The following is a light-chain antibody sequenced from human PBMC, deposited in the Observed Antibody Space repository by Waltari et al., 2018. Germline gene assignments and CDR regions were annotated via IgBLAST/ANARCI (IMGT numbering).Light chain of an antibody. CDR3: QQYAGSPFT. J-gene: IGKJ5*01. V-gene: IGKV3D-20*01. CDR2: DVS. Sequence: EIVLTQSPATLSLSPGERATLSCGASQSVRRSYLAWYQQKPGLAPRLLIYDVSNRPTGIPDRFSGSGSGTDFTLTISRLEPEDFAVYYCQQYAGSPFTFGQGTRLEIK. CDR1: QSVRRSY.